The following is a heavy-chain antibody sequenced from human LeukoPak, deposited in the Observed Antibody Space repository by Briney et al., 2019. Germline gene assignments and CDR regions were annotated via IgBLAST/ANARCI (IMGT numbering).Heavy chain of an antibody. D-gene: IGHD6-19*01. CDR2: ISGSGGST. J-gene: IGHJ3*02. CDR1: GFTFSSYA. V-gene: IGHV3-23*01. Sequence: GESLRLSCAASGFTFSSYAMSWVRQAPGKGLEWVSAISGSGGSTYYADSVKGRFTISRDNSKNTLYLQLNSLRGEDTAVYYCAKDRAAGTGGGDDAFDIWGQGTMVTVSS. CDR3: AKDRAAGTGGGDDAFDI.